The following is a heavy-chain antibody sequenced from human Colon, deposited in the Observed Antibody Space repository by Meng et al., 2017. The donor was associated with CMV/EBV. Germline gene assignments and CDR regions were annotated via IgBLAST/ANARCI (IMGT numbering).Heavy chain of an antibody. CDR2: ISFDGSLK. Sequence: GGSLRLSCSASGFNFGGSGMHWVRQAPGKGLEWVALISFDGSLKYYVDSVKGRFTISRDNSKNTLSLQMNSLRGDDTAVYYCAREDRAGAVLGTGHWGQGRLVTVSS. CDR3: AREDRAGAVLGTGH. CDR1: GFNFGGSG. J-gene: IGHJ4*02. D-gene: IGHD3/OR15-3a*01. V-gene: IGHV3-30*19.